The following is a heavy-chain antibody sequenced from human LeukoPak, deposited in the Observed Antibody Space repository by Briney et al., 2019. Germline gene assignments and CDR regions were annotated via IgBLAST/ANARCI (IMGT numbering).Heavy chain of an antibody. CDR1: GYTFTGYY. CDR3: ARVPSRRVAVAGNPLRFGFDY. D-gene: IGHD6-19*01. V-gene: IGHV1-2*02. Sequence: GASVKVSCKASGYTFTGYYMHWVRQAPGQGLEWMGWINPNSGGTNYAQKFQGRVTMTRDTSISTAYMELSRLRSDDTAVYYCARVPSRRVAVAGNPLRFGFDYWGQGTLVTVSS. J-gene: IGHJ4*02. CDR2: INPNSGGT.